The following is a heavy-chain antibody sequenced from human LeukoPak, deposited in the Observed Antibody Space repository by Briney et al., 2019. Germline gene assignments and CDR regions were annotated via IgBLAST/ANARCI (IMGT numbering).Heavy chain of an antibody. D-gene: IGHD3-3*01. CDR1: GFTFSSYA. CDR3: ARDTWRRLEYYFDY. V-gene: IGHV3-23*01. J-gene: IGHJ4*02. Sequence: AGGSLRLSCAASGFTFSSYAMSWVRQAPGKGLEWVSAISGSGGSTYYADSVKGRFTISRDNSKNTLYLQMNSLRAEDTAVYYCARDTWRRLEYYFDYWGQGTLVTVSS. CDR2: ISGSGGST.